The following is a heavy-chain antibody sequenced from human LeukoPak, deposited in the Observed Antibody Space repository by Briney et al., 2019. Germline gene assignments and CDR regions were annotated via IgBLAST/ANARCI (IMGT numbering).Heavy chain of an antibody. CDR1: GYTFTGYY. D-gene: IGHD3-22*01. V-gene: IGHV1-2*02. CDR2: INPNNGGT. Sequence: ASVKVSCKASGYTFTGYYMHWVRQAPGQGLEWMGWINPNNGGTNYAQKFQGRVTMTRDTSISTAYMDLSRLRSDDTAVYYCARDRTHYYDSSGYYGYWGQGTLVTVSS. J-gene: IGHJ4*02. CDR3: ARDRTHYYDSSGYYGY.